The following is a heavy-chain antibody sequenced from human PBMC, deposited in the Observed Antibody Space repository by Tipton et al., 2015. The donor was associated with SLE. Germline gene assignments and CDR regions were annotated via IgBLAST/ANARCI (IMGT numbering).Heavy chain of an antibody. CDR3: ARGRDGYNPGAFDI. D-gene: IGHD5-24*01. CDR1: GGPLSSYA. J-gene: IGHJ3*02. CDR2: IIPILAVP. Sequence: QSGPEVKKSGSSVKVSCKASGGPLSSYAISWVRQAPGQGLEWMGTIIPILAVPKYAKKFQGRVTISADTSTSTAYMELTSLRPEDTAVYYCARGRDGYNPGAFDIWGQGTLVTVSS. V-gene: IGHV1-69*04.